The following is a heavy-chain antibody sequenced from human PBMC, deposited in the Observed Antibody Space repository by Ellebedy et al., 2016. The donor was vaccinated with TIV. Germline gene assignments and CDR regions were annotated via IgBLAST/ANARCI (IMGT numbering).Heavy chain of an antibody. D-gene: IGHD3-3*01. CDR3: ARVWSGFPNP. CDR2: IYYSGST. CDR1: GGSISSYY. J-gene: IGHJ5*02. V-gene: IGHV4-59*12. Sequence: SETLSFTXTVSGGSISSYYWSWIRQPPGKGLEWIGYIYYSGSTYYNPSLKSRVTISVDTSKNQFSLKLSSVTAADTAVYYCARVWSGFPNPWGQGTLVTVSS.